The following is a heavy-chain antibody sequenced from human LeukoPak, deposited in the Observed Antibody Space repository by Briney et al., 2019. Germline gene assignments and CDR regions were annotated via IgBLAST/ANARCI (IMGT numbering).Heavy chain of an antibody. D-gene: IGHD3-22*01. V-gene: IGHV3-53*01. CDR3: ARTPAYYYDSSGYLVY. CDR1: GFTVSSSY. CDR2: IYSGGST. Sequence: GGSLRLSCAASGFTVSSSYMSWVRQAPGKGLEWVSVIYSGGSTYYADSVKGRFTISRDNSKNTLYLQMNSLRAEDTAVYYCARTPAYYYDSSGYLVYWGQGTLVTVSS. J-gene: IGHJ4*02.